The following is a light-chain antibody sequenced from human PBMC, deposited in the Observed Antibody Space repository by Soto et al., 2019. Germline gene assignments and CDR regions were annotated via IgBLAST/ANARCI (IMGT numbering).Light chain of an antibody. CDR3: QQRSNLPRT. V-gene: IGKV3-11*01. CDR2: DAS. Sequence: EIVLTQSPATLSLSPGERATLSCRASQSVSSYLAWYQQKPGQAPRLLIYDASNRATGIPARFSGSGSGTDFTLTISSLEPEDFAVYYCQQRSNLPRTLGPGTKVDIK. J-gene: IGKJ3*01. CDR1: QSVSSY.